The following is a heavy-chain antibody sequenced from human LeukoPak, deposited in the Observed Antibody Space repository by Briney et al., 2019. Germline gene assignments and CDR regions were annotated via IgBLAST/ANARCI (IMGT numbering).Heavy chain of an antibody. Sequence: GGSLRLSCAASGFTFTNYAMSWVRQAPGKGLEWVSAISGSGGSTYYADSVKGRFTISRDNSKNTLYLQMNSLRAEDTAVYYCAKGKSSGYYFHNWFDPWGQGTLVTVSS. D-gene: IGHD3-22*01. CDR2: ISGSGGST. J-gene: IGHJ5*02. CDR3: AKGKSSGYYFHNWFDP. V-gene: IGHV3-23*01. CDR1: GFTFTNYA.